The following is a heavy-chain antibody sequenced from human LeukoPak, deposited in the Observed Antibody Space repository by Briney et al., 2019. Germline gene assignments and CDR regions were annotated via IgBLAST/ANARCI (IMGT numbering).Heavy chain of an antibody. V-gene: IGHV4-34*01. D-gene: IGHD3-22*01. CDR3: ARGSEGLRSGYYYVFTKYDAFDI. CDR1: GGSFSGYY. CDR2: INHSGST. Sequence: SETLSLTCAVYGGSFSGYYWSWIRQPPGKGLEWIGEINHSGSTNYNPSLKSRVTISVDTSKNQFSLKLSSVTAADTAVYYCARGSEGLRSGYYYVFTKYDAFDIWGQGTTVTVSS. J-gene: IGHJ3*02.